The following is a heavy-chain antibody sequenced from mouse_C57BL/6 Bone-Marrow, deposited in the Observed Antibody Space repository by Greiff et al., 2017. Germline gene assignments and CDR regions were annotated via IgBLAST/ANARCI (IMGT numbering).Heavy chain of an antibody. CDR2: IYPRSGNT. J-gene: IGHJ3*01. CDR1: GYTFTSYG. D-gene: IGHD1-1*01. CDR3: ARYPPYYYGSSSFAY. Sequence: LQESGAELARPGASVKLSCKASGYTFTSYGISWVKQRTGQGLEWIGEIYPRSGNTYYNEKFKGKATLTADKSSSTAYMELRSLTSEDSAVYFCARYPPYYYGSSSFAYWGQGTLVTVSA. V-gene: IGHV1-81*01.